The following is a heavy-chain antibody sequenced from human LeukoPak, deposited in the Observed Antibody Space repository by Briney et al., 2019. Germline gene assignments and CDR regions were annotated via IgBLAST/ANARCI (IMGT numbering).Heavy chain of an antibody. CDR2: IYYSGST. Sequence: GSLRLSCAASGFTFSSYSMNWVRQPPGKGLEWIGSIYYSGSTYYNPSLKSRVTISVDTSKNQFSLKLSSVTAADTAVYYCARLRYSSWYRDWDYWGQGTLVTVSS. CDR1: GFTFSSYSMN. V-gene: IGHV4-39*01. D-gene: IGHD6-13*01. J-gene: IGHJ4*02. CDR3: ARLRYSSWYRDWDY.